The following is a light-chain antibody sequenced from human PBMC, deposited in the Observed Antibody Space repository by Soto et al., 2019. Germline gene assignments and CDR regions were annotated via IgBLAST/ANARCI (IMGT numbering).Light chain of an antibody. CDR3: QQYNSYLYT. J-gene: IGKJ2*01. CDR2: GAS. CDR1: QSVSSSY. Sequence: EIVLTQSPGTLSLSPGERATLSCRASQSVSSSYLAWYQQKPGQAPRLLIYGASSRATGIPDRFSGSGSGTESTLTISSLQPDDFATYYCQQYNSYLYTFGQGTKVDIK. V-gene: IGKV3-20*01.